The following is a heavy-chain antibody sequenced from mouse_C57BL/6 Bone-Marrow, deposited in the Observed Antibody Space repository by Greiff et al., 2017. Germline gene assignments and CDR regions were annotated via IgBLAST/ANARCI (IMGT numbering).Heavy chain of an antibody. V-gene: IGHV5-4*01. CDR3: AREGGSSSFDY. CDR2: ISDGGSYT. CDR1: GFTFSSYA. J-gene: IGHJ2*01. Sequence: DVMLVESGGGLVKPGGSLKLSCAASGFTFSSYAMSWVRPTPEKRLEWVATISDGGSYTYYPDNVKGRFPISRDNAKNNLYLQMSHLQSVDTAMYYCAREGGSSSFDYWGQGTTLTGSS. D-gene: IGHD1-1*01.